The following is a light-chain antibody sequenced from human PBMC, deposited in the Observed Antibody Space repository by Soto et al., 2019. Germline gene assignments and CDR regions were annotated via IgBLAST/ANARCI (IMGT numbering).Light chain of an antibody. CDR1: QSISGW. J-gene: IGKJ5*01. CDR3: QHYNSYPIT. Sequence: DIQMTQSPSTLSASVGDRVTITCRASQSISGWLAWYQQKPGKAPNLLIYDASNLESGVPSRFSGSGSGTEFTLTISSLQPDDFATYYCQHYNSYPITFGQGTRLEIK. CDR2: DAS. V-gene: IGKV1-5*01.